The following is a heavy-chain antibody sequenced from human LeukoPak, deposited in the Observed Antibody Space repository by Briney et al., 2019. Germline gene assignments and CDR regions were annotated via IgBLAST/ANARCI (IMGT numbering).Heavy chain of an antibody. V-gene: IGHV5-51*01. CDR2: IFPGDSDI. J-gene: IGHJ5*01. D-gene: IGHD6-13*01. Sequence: GESLKISCKGSGYSFTSYWIGWVRQMPGKGLEWMGIIFPGDSDIRYSPSFQGQVTLSVDKSISTAYLQWSSLKASDTAMFYCARSYSKNWYDYWGQGTLATVSS. CDR1: GYSFTSYW. CDR3: ARSYSKNWYDY.